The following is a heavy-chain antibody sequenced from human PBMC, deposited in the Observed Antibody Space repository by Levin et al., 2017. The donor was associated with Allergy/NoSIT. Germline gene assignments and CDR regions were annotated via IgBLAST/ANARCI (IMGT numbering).Heavy chain of an antibody. CDR3: ARNGHYSYMTLGVVVKKWCDP. Sequence: ASVKVSCKASGYTFTDYYLHWVRQAPGQGLEWMGWINPNTGDTNFAQRFQGRVTMTRDTSINTVYMELSRLRSDDTALYFCARNGHYSYMTLGVVVKKWCDPWGQGTLVTVSS. CDR1: GYTFTDYY. CDR2: INPNTGDT. D-gene: IGHD3/OR15-3a*01. J-gene: IGHJ5*02. V-gene: IGHV1-2*02.